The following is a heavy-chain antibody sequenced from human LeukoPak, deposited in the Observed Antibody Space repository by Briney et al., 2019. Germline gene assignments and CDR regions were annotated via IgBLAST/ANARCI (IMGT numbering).Heavy chain of an antibody. CDR3: ARSRRFGELFL. CDR2: INHSGST. J-gene: IGHJ4*02. CDR1: GGSFSGYY. Sequence: SETLSLTCAVYGGSFSGYYWGWIRQPPGKGLEWIGEINHSGSTNYNPSLKSRVTISVDTSKNQFSLKLSSVTAADTAVYYCARSRRFGELFLWGQGTLVTVSS. V-gene: IGHV4-34*01. D-gene: IGHD3-10*01.